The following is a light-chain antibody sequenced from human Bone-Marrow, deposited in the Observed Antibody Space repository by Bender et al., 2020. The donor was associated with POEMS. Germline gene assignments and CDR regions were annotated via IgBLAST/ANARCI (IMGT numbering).Light chain of an antibody. Sequence: SYALTQPPSVSVAPGQTAKMTCGGNNIGSKNVHWYQQKPGQAPVLVVYDDSDRPSGIPARFSGANSGDTATLTISRVEAGDEADYICQVWDTFSDVIFGGGTKLTVL. CDR2: DDS. CDR1: NIGSKN. CDR3: QVWDTFSDVI. V-gene: IGLV3-21*02. J-gene: IGLJ2*01.